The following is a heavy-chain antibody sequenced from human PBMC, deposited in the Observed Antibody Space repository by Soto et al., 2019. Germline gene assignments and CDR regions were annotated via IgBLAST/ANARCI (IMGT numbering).Heavy chain of an antibody. J-gene: IGHJ4*02. CDR1: GYTFTSYG. CDR2: ISAYNGNT. V-gene: IGHV1-18*04. Sequence: ASVKVSCTASGYTFTSYGISWVRQALGQGPEWMGWISAYNGNTNYAQKLQGRVTMTTDTSTSTAYMELRSLRSDDTAVYYCARDSVVVPAASLDYWGQGTLVTVSS. D-gene: IGHD2-2*01. CDR3: ARDSVVVPAASLDY.